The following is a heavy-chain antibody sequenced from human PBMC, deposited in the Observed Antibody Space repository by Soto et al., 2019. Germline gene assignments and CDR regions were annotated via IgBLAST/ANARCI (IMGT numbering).Heavy chain of an antibody. D-gene: IGHD2-2*01. V-gene: IGHV1-69*04. CDR1: GGTLSSNT. CDR3: AREGPYIVVVPAAPAPYYFDY. CDR2: IIPILGIA. J-gene: IGHJ4*02. Sequence: SVKVSCKDSGGTLSSNTSRWVRQAPGQGLEWMGRIIPILGIANYAQKFQGRVTITADKSTSTAYMELSSLRSGDTAVYYCAREGPYIVVVPAAPAPYYFDYWGQGTLVTVSS.